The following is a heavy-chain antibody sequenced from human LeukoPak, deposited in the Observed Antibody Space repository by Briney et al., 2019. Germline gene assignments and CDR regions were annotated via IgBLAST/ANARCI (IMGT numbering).Heavy chain of an antibody. J-gene: IGHJ4*02. Sequence: ASETLSLTCTVSGYSISSGYYWGWIRQPPGKGLEWIGSIYHSGSTYYNPSLKSRVTISVDTSRNQFSLKLSSVTAADTAVYYCARDSWSNYPPLNYFDYWGQGTPVTVSS. CDR1: GYSISSGYY. D-gene: IGHD4-11*01. CDR2: IYHSGST. CDR3: ARDSWSNYPPLNYFDY. V-gene: IGHV4-38-2*02.